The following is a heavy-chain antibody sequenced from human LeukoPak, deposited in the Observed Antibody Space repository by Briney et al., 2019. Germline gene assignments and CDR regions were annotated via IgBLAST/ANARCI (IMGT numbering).Heavy chain of an antibody. Sequence: GGSLRLSCAASGFTFSSYGMHWVRQAPGKGLEWVAVISYGGSNKYYADSVKGRFTISRDNSKNTLYLQMNSLRAEDTAVYYCAKGLRGSSYLGGHAFDIWGQGTIPTVRS. J-gene: IGHJ3*02. D-gene: IGHD6-13*01. CDR1: GFTFSSYG. CDR3: AKGLRGSSYLGGHAFDI. CDR2: ISYGGSNK. V-gene: IGHV3-30*18.